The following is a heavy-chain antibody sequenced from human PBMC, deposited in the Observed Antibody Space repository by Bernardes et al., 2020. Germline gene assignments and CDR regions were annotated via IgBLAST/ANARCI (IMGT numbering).Heavy chain of an antibody. CDR2: INVANGKT. CDR3: ARAGPEGRVDSGWFDP. CDR1: GYTFSSYA. Sequence: ASMKVSCKASGYTFSSYAIHWVRQAPGQGLEWMGWINVANGKTKYSQKFQGRVTITRDTSATTAYVELSSLRTEDTAVYYCARAGPEGRVDSGWFDPWGQGTLVTVSS. D-gene: IGHD2-21*01. V-gene: IGHV1-3*01. J-gene: IGHJ5*02.